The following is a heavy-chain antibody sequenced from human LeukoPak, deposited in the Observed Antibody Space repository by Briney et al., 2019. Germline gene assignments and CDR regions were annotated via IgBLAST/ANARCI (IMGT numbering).Heavy chain of an antibody. V-gene: IGHV1-8*02. J-gene: IGHJ5*02. Sequence: GASVKVSCKASGYTFTGYYMHWVRQAPGQGLEWMGWMNPNSGNTGYAQKFQGRVTMTRNTSISTAYMELSSLRSEDTAVYYCARGPPQWLVSNWFDPWGQGTLVTVSS. D-gene: IGHD6-19*01. CDR2: MNPNSGNT. CDR1: GYTFTGYY. CDR3: ARGPPQWLVSNWFDP.